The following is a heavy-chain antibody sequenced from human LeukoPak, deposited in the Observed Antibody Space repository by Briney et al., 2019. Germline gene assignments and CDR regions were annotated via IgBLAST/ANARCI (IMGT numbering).Heavy chain of an antibody. J-gene: IGHJ4*02. V-gene: IGHV1-2*03. Sequence: LVASVKVSCKASGYTFTGFYMHWVRQAPGQGLEWMGWINPNSGGTNYAQKFQGRVTMTRDTSISTAYMELSRLRSDDTAVYYCARVEYYDILALGGGFDYWGQGTLVTVSS. CDR2: INPNSGGT. CDR3: ARVEYYDILALGGGFDY. D-gene: IGHD3-9*01. CDR1: GYTFTGFY.